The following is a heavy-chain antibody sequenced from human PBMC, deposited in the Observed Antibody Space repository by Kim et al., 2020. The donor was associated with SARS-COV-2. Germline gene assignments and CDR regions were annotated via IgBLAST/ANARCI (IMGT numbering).Heavy chain of an antibody. D-gene: IGHD2-15*01. Sequence: LKSRVTISIDTSKNQFSQKLSSVTAADTAVYYCARDDVEAARDGVSPFDIWGQGTMVTVSS. J-gene: IGHJ3*02. V-gene: IGHV4-59*01. CDR3: ARDDVEAARDGVSPFDI.